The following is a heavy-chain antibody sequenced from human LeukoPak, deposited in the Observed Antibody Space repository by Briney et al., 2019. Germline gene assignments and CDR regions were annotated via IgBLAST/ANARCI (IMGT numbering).Heavy chain of an antibody. Sequence: GRSLRLSCSASGFTFTSYGMHWVRQAPGKGLEWVAVISYDGITNYYAASVKGRFTVSRDNSENTLYLQMNSLRADDTAVYYCAKKAAPVSAIRAGFDYWGQGTLVTVTS. CDR2: ISYDGITN. CDR3: AKKAAPVSAIRAGFDY. D-gene: IGHD2-21*01. J-gene: IGHJ4*02. V-gene: IGHV3-30*18. CDR1: GFTFTSYG.